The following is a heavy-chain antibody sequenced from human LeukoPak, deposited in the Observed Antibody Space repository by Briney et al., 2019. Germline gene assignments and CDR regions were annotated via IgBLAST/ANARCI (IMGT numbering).Heavy chain of an antibody. D-gene: IGHD6-13*01. CDR2: IIPIFGTA. J-gene: IGHJ4*02. CDR3: ARDRVGAAAGMFDY. V-gene: IGHV1-69*13. Sequence: SVKLSCKASGGTFSSYAISWVRQAPGQGLEWMGGIIPIFGTANYAQKFQGRVTITADESTSTAYMELSSLRSEDTAVYYCARDRVGAAAGMFDYWGQGTLVTVSS. CDR1: GGTFSSYA.